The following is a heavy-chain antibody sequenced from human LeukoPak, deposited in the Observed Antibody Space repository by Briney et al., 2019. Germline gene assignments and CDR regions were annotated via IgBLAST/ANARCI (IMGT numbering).Heavy chain of an antibody. CDR1: GFTFSSFG. CDR3: AKVTSYYYMDV. J-gene: IGHJ6*03. CDR2: MSYDGSNE. Sequence: GGSLRLSCTASGFTFSSFGIHWVRQAPGKGLEWVAVMSYDGSNEYYADSVKGRFTISRDNSKNTLYLQMNSLRAEDTAVYYCAKVTSYYYMDVWGKGTTVTVSS. V-gene: IGHV3-30*18.